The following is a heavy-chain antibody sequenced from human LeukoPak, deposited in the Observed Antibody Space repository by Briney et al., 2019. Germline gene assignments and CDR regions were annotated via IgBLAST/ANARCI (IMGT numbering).Heavy chain of an antibody. D-gene: IGHD3-22*01. CDR3: ARGGHVRVYDSNPYYGHY. CDR1: GYTFTSYY. J-gene: IGHJ4*02. Sequence: GATVKVSCKASGYTFTSYYMYWVRQAPGQGLEWMGIINPSGGTTSYAQKFQGRLTMTRDMSTSTVYMELSSLRSEDTAVYYCARGGHVRVYDSNPYYGHYWGQGTLVTVSS. V-gene: IGHV1-46*01. CDR2: INPSGGTT.